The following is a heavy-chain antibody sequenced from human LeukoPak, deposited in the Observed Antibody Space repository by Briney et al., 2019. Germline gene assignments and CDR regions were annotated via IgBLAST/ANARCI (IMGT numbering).Heavy chain of an antibody. CDR1: GGSFSGYY. J-gene: IGHJ4*03. Sequence: KPSETLSLTCAVCGGSFSGYYWSWIRQPPGKGLEWIGEINHSGSTNYNPSLKSRVTISVDTSKNQFSLKLSSVTAADTAVYYCARGLNYYDYWGQGTMVTVSS. CDR2: INHSGST. CDR3: ARGLNYYDY. V-gene: IGHV4-34*01.